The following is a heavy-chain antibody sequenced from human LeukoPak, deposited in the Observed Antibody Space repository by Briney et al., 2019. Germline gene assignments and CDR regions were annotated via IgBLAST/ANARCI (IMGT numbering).Heavy chain of an antibody. CDR3: ARDPYSGYYPNYFDY. V-gene: IGHV3-30-3*01. CDR2: ISYDGSNK. D-gene: IGHD5-12*01. CDR1: GFTFSTYT. J-gene: IGHJ4*02. Sequence: GGSLRLSCEVSGFTFSTYTIHWVRQAPGKGLEWVAVISYDGSNKYYADSVKGRFTISRDNDKNSLYLQMNSLRAEDTAVYYCARDPYSGYYPNYFDYWGQGTLVTVSS.